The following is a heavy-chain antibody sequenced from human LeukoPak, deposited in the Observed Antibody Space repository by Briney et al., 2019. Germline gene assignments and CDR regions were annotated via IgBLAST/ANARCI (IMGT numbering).Heavy chain of an antibody. CDR1: GFTFSSYG. Sequence: HPGGSLRLSCAASGFTFSSYGMHWVRQAPGKGLEWVVVISYDGSNKYYADSVKGRFTISRDNSKNTLYLQMNSLRAEDTAVYYRAKTGPNARHRYYDILTGEGYFDYWGQGTLVTVSS. D-gene: IGHD3-9*01. CDR3: AKTGPNARHRYYDILTGEGYFDY. CDR2: ISYDGSNK. V-gene: IGHV3-30*18. J-gene: IGHJ4*02.